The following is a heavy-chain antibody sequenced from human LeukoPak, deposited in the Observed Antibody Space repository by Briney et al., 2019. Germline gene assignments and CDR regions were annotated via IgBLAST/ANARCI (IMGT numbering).Heavy chain of an antibody. Sequence: PGGSLRLSCXASGFTFSSYAMHWVRQAPGKGLEWVAVISYDGSNKYYADSVKGRFTISRDNSKNTLYLQMNSLRAEDTAVYYCARDLDKHIVVVTAIYFDYWGQGXLV. CDR3: ARDLDKHIVVVTAIYFDY. CDR2: ISYDGSNK. D-gene: IGHD2-21*02. CDR1: GFTFSSYA. V-gene: IGHV3-30*01. J-gene: IGHJ4*02.